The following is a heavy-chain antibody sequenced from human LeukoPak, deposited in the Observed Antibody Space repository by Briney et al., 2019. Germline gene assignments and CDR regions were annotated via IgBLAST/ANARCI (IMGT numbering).Heavy chain of an antibody. J-gene: IGHJ3*01. Sequence: GGSLRLSCSASGFMFSSYVMNWVRQAPGKELEYVSAITSNGGSTYYADSVKGRFTISRDNSKNTLYLQMTSLRAEDTALYYCVKAAGGTAFDFWGQGTMVTVSS. D-gene: IGHD3-16*01. CDR3: VKAAGGTAFDF. CDR2: ITSNGGST. V-gene: IGHV3-64D*09. CDR1: GFMFSSYV.